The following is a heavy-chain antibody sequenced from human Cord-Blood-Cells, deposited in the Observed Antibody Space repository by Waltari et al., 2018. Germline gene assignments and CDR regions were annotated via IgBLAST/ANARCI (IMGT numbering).Heavy chain of an antibody. CDR3: VSGNDRGNNWLDP. CDR1: GYTFTGYY. V-gene: IGHV1-2*06. J-gene: IGHJ5*02. CDR2: INPNSGCT. D-gene: IGHD3-10*01. Sequence: QVQLVQSGAEVKKPGASVKVSCKASGYTFTGYYMNWVRQAPGEGLEWMGRINPNSGCTNYAQKFQGRVTMTRDTSISTAYMELSRLRSDDTAVYYCVSGNDRGNNWLDPWGQGTLVTVSS.